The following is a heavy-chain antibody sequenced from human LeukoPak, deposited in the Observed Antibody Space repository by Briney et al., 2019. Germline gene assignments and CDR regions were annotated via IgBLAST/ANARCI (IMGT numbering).Heavy chain of an antibody. CDR1: GYTFTGYY. V-gene: IGHV1-46*01. Sequence: ASVKVSCKASGYTFTGYYMHWVRQAPGQGLEWMGIINPSGGSTSYAQKFQGRVTMTRDTSTSTVYMELSSLRSEDTAVYYCAREEYYYYDSSVPRGMDVWGQGTTVTVSS. CDR2: INPSGGST. CDR3: AREEYYYYDSSVPRGMDV. J-gene: IGHJ6*02. D-gene: IGHD3-22*01.